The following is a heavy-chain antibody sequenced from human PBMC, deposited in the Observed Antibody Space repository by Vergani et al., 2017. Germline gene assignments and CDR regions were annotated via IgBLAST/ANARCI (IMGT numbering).Heavy chain of an antibody. CDR1: GFTFSSYA. CDR3: AKARDPNCKGGNCYSCYYCLDL. J-gene: IGHJ6*02. V-gene: IGHV3-23*01. Sequence: EVQLLESGGGLVQPGGSLRLSCAASGFTFSSYAMSWVRQAPGKGLEWVLAISGSGGNTFYTDSAKGRFTISRDNSKDTLYLQMNSLRVEDTAIYYCAKARDPNCKGGNCYSCYYCLDLWGQGTTVTVSS. D-gene: IGHD2-15*01. CDR2: ISGSGGNT.